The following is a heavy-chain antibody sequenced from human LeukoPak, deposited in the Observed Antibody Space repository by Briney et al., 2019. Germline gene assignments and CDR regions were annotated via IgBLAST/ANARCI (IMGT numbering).Heavy chain of an antibody. CDR1: GFTFNSYC. J-gene: IGHJ6*03. CDR3: ARPPYSNYVGLTSYYMDV. V-gene: IGHV3-33*01. CDR2: LWYDGSNK. Sequence: GGAPRLSCAASGFTFNSYCMPRGPQAPGKGVGGGGGLWYDGSNKYYADSVKGRFTISRDNSKNTLYLQMNSLRAEDTAVYYCARPPYSNYVGLTSYYMDVWGKGTTVTVSS. D-gene: IGHD4-11*01.